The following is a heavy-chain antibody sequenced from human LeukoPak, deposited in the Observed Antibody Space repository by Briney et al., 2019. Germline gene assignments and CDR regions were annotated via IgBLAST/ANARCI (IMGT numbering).Heavy chain of an antibody. CDR2: IWYDGSNK. CDR1: GFTFSSYG. D-gene: IGHD4-17*01. CDR3: AKKVLGYGDYGVYYYGMDV. J-gene: IGHJ6*02. Sequence: GGSQRLSCAASGFTFSSYGMHWVRQAPGKGLEWVAVIWYDGSNKYYADSVKGRFTISRDNSKDTLSLQMNSLRVEDTAVYYCAKKVLGYGDYGVYYYGMDVWGQGTTVTVSS. V-gene: IGHV3-30*02.